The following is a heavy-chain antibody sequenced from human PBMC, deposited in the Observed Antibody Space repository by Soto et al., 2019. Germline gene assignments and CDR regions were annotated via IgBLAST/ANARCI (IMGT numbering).Heavy chain of an antibody. CDR3: ATWHEREHAFDV. D-gene: IGHD1-1*01. CDR1: GLTISGKKY. CDR2: LYDVDGS. Sequence: EVQLVESGGGLIQPGESLRLSCAAFGLTISGKKYVAWVRQAPGKGLEWVSALYDVDGSFYADSVTGRFTTSSDSSKTTVYLQMNDLSPDDTAVYYCATWHEREHAFDVWGQGKTVTISS. V-gene: IGHV3-53*01. J-gene: IGHJ3*01.